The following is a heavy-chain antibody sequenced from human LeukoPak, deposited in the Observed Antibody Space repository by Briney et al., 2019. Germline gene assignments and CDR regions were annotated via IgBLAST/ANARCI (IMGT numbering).Heavy chain of an antibody. CDR2: ISSSSSYI. CDR3: ARVASTGDIGRGAFDI. J-gene: IGHJ3*02. Sequence: GGSLRLSCAASGFTFSSYSMNWVRQAPGKGLEWVSSISSSSSYIYYADSVKGRFTISRDNAKNSLYLQMNSLRAEDTAVYYCARVASTGDIGRGAFDIWGQGTMVTVSS. D-gene: IGHD7-27*01. CDR1: GFTFSSYS. V-gene: IGHV3-21*01.